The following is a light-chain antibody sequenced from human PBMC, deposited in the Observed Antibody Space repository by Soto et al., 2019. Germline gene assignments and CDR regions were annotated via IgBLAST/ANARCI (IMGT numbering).Light chain of an antibody. Sequence: QAVVTQEPSLTVSPGGTVTLTCASNTGTVTSGHYPYWFQQKPGQAPRTLIYDTTNRHSWTPARFSGSLLGGKAALTLSGAQPEDEAEYFCLLYYSAVGLVFGGGTQLTVL. V-gene: IGLV7-46*01. CDR3: LLYYSAVGLV. CDR2: DTT. J-gene: IGLJ2*01. CDR1: TGTVTSGHY.